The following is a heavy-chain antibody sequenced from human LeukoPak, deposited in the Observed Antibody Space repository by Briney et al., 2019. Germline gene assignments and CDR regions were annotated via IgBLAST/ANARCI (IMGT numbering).Heavy chain of an antibody. J-gene: IGHJ6*03. V-gene: IGHV3-33*08. CDR1: GFSFSNSG. D-gene: IGHD2-21*02. Sequence: LPGGSLRLSCAASGFSFSNSGMFWVRQAPGKGLEWVAGIWYGGRGKYSADSEKGRFTVSRDNAENSLFLQMNSLRAEDTALYYCARVVTAWSMDVWGKGTTVTVSS. CDR3: ARVVTAWSMDV. CDR2: IWYGGRGK.